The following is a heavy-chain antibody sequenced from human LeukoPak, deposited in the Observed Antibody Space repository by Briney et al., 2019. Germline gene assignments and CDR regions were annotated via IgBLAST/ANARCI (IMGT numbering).Heavy chain of an antibody. D-gene: IGHD1-26*01. J-gene: IGHJ4*02. V-gene: IGHV1-69*13. Sequence: GGSVKVSCKASGGTFSSYAISWVRQAPGQGLEWMGGIIPIFGTADYAQKFQGRVTFTADESTSTAYMELSSLRSEDTAVYYCARDQREAEWEPRPFDYWGQGTLVTVSS. CDR2: IIPIFGTA. CDR1: GGTFSSYA. CDR3: ARDQREAEWEPRPFDY.